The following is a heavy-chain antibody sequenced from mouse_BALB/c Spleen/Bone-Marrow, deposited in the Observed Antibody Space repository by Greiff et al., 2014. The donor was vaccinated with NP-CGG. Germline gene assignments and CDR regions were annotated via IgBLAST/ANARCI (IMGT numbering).Heavy chain of an antibody. J-gene: IGHJ4*01. CDR1: GFTFSDYY. Sequence: EVQLQESGGGLVQPGGSLKLSCATSGFTFSDYYMYWVRQTPEKRLEWVAYISNGGGSTYYPDTVKGRFTLSRDNAKNTLYLQMSRLKSEDTAMYYCARQGGTEYYAMDYWGQGTSVTVSS. D-gene: IGHD3-3*01. CDR3: ARQGGTEYYAMDY. CDR2: ISNGGGST. V-gene: IGHV5-12*02.